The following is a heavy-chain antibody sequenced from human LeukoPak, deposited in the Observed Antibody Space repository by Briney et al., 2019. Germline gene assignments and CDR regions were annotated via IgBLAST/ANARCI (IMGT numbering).Heavy chain of an antibody. J-gene: IGHJ1*01. CDR3: ARAKLDDCGGVCDQYFQH. V-gene: IGHV1-2*02. CDR1: GYTFTVYY. CDR2: INPNSGGT. Sequence: ASVKVSCKASGYTFTVYYMHWVRQAPGQGLEWMGWINPNSGGTNFAQKFQGRVTLTRDTSINTAYMELSSLRSDDTAVYYCARAKLDDCGGVCDQYFQHWGQGTLVTVSS. D-gene: IGHD2-21*02.